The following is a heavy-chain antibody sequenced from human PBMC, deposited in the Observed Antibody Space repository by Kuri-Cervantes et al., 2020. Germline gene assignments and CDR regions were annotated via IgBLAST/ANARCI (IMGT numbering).Heavy chain of an antibody. CDR2: INTNTGNP. Sequence: ASVKVSCKASGYTFTGYYMHXXRQAPGQGLXWMGWINTNTGNPTYAQGFTGRFVXXLDTSVSTXYLQISSLKAQXTAVXYCAXXRQLDYWGQGTLVTVSS. V-gene: IGHV7-4-1*02. J-gene: IGHJ4*02. CDR1: GYTFTGYY. CDR3: AXXRQLDY.